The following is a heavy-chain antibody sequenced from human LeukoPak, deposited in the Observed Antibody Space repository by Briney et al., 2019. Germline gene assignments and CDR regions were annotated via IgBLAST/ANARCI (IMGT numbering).Heavy chain of an antibody. V-gene: IGHV4-59*01. CDR1: GGSISSYY. D-gene: IGHD6-19*01. Sequence: PSETLFLTCTVSGGSISSYYWSWIRQPPGKGLEWIGYINYSGSTNYNPSLKSRVTISVDTSRNQLSLKLTSVTAADTAVYYCARATDSNGWLFDYWGQGTLVTVSS. CDR3: ARATDSNGWLFDY. J-gene: IGHJ4*02. CDR2: INYSGST.